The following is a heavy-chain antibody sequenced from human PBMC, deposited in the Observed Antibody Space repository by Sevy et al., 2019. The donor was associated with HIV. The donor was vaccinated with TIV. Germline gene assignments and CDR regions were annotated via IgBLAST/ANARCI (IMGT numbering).Heavy chain of an antibody. CDR1: GITFSSAW. J-gene: IGHJ4*02. CDR3: TTDLGFYSSK. D-gene: IGHD4-4*01. CDR2: IKSETDGGAA. Sequence: GGSLRLSCAASGITFSSAWMSWVRLVPGKGLEWLGRIKSETDGGAADYAAAVKGRFTISRDDSKETLCLQLNSLKTEDTAVYYCTTDLGFYSSKWGQGTLVTVSS. V-gene: IGHV3-15*01.